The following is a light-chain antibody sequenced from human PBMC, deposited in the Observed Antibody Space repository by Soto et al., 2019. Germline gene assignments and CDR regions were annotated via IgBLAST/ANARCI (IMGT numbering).Light chain of an antibody. CDR2: GAS. CDR3: QQYNNWPYT. V-gene: IGKV3-15*01. CDR1: QSVSSN. Sequence: EIVMTQSPATLSVSPGERATLSCRASQSVSSNLAWYQQQPGQAPRLLIYGASTRATGIPARCSGSGSGTEFTLTISSLQSEDCAVDYCQQYNNWPYTFGQGTKLEIK. J-gene: IGKJ2*01.